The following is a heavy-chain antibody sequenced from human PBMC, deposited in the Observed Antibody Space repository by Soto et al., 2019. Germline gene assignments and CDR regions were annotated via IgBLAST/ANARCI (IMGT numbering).Heavy chain of an antibody. CDR2: IHHTGST. D-gene: IGHD2-15*01. Sequence: QVQLQESGPGLVKPLETLSLTCAVSGGSISGTDWWSWVRQVPGKGVEWIGEIHHTGSTNYNPSLKSRVTISVDNSKNQFSLNLYSVTAAHTAVYYCATSGGGLHIGYWGQGTLVTVSS. CDR3: ATSGGGLHIGY. J-gene: IGHJ4*02. V-gene: IGHV4-4*02. CDR1: GGSISGTDW.